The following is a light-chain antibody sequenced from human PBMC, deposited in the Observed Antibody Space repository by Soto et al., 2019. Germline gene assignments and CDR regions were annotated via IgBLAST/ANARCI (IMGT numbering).Light chain of an antibody. CDR2: AAS. V-gene: IGKV1-39*01. Sequence: DIQMTQSPVSLSASVGDRVTITCRASQTISRNLNWYQQKPGKAPKLLIFAASSLQSGVPLRLSGSASGTDFTLTISSLQPEDVATDDCQQSYDTPFTFGGGTKVEIK. J-gene: IGKJ4*01. CDR1: QTISRN. CDR3: QQSYDTPFT.